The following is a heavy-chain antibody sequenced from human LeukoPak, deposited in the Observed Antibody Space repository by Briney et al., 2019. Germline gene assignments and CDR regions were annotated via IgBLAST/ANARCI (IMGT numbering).Heavy chain of an antibody. V-gene: IGHV4-39*01. J-gene: IGHJ4*02. D-gene: IGHD2-15*01. CDR3: ARQGGYCSGRSCYFYFDS. Sequence: SETLSLTCNVSGGPMGSSTNYWGWIRQPSGKGLEWIATIYYSGSTYYNPSLKSRLSISVDTSRNQFSLRLSSVTAADTAVYYCARQGGYCSGRSCYFYFDSWGQGTLVTVAS. CDR2: IYYSGST. CDR1: GGPMGSSTNY.